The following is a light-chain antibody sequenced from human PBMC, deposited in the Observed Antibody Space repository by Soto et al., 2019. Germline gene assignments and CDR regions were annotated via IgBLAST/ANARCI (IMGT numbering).Light chain of an antibody. CDR3: CSFAGSYTYWV. CDR2: DVS. J-gene: IGLJ3*02. CDR1: SSDVGGYNY. Sequence: QSALTQPRSVSGSPGQSVTISCTGTSSDVGGYNYVSWYQQHPGKAPKVMIYDVSKRPSGVPDRFSGSKSGNTASLTIFGLQAEDEADYYCCSFAGSYTYWVFGGGNKLTVL. V-gene: IGLV2-11*01.